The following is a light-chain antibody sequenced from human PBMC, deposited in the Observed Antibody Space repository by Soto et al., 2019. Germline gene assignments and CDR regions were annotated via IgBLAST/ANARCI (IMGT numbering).Light chain of an antibody. CDR1: QRISSSY. CDR2: DAS. CDR3: QKYGTSPIT. V-gene: IGKV3D-20*01. J-gene: IGKJ5*01. Sequence: EVVLTQSPATLSLSPGERATLSCGASQRISSSYLAWYQQKPGLAPRLLIYDASTRATGIPDRFSGSVSGTDFTLTISRLEPEDFVVYYCQKYGTSPITFGQGTRLE.